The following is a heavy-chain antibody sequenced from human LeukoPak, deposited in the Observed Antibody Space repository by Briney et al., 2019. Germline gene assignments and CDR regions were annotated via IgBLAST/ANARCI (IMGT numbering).Heavy chain of an antibody. CDR2: FYGGGAT. V-gene: IGHV3-53*01. J-gene: IGHJ4*02. CDR1: GFTFSSYA. D-gene: IGHD2-15*01. CDR3: AATSIGYCSGGSCPEQY. Sequence: HPGGSLRLSCAASGFTFSSYAMSWVRQAPGKGLEWVSVFYGGGATYYADSVKGRFTISRDGSKNTLYLQMNSLRAEDTAVYYCAATSIGYCSGGSCPEQYWGQGTLVTVSS.